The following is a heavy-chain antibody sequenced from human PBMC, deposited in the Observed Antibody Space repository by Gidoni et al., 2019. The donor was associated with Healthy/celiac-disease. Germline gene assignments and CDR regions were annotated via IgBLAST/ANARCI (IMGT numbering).Heavy chain of an antibody. CDR1: GFTFDDYA. D-gene: IGHD3-10*01. V-gene: IGHV3-9*01. Sequence: EVQLVESGGGLVQPGRSLRLSCAASGFTFDDYAMHWVRQAPGKGLECVSGISWNSGSIGYADSVKGRFTISRDNAKNSLYLQMNSLRAEDTALYYCAKTQGSGSYYLSPFDYWGQGTLVTVSS. J-gene: IGHJ4*02. CDR2: ISWNSGSI. CDR3: AKTQGSGSYYLSPFDY.